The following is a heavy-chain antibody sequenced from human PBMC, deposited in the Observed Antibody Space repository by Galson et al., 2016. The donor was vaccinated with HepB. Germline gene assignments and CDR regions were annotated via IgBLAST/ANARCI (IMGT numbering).Heavy chain of an antibody. D-gene: IGHD5-24*01. CDR3: AKGKGRGTWHTYAFDI. CDR1: GFTFSHYA. CDR2: IGGGGGNT. Sequence: SLRLSCAASGFTFSHYAMAWVRQAPGKGLEWVSTIGGGGGNTHYADSVKGRFTVSRDNSRNTLYLQMNSLRADDTALYYCAKGKGRGTWHTYAFDIWGQGTMVTVSS. J-gene: IGHJ3*02. V-gene: IGHV3-23*01.